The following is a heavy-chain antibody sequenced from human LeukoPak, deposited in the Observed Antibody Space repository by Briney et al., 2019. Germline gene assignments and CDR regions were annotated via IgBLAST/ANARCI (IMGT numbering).Heavy chain of an antibody. J-gene: IGHJ5*02. V-gene: IGHV3-66*01. Sequence: GGSLRLSCAASGFTVSSNYMSWVRQAPGKGLEWVSVIYSGGSTYYADSVKGRLTISRDNSKNTLYLQMNSLSVEDTAVYFCTKEADYSYGKTWGQGTLVTVSS. CDR3: TKEADYSYGKT. CDR1: GFTVSSNY. D-gene: IGHD5-18*01. CDR2: IYSGGST.